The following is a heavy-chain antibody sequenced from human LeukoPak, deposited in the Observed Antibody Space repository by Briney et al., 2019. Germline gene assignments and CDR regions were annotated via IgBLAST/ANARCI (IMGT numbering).Heavy chain of an antibody. Sequence: GGSLRLSCGASGLIFSNYGMSWVRQAPGKGLEWVSTISGSGGSTYYADSVKGRLSIFRDNSKNTLSLQMNSLRAEDTAVYYCAKGVIGRDDYFDYWGQGTLVTVSS. J-gene: IGHJ4*02. V-gene: IGHV3-23*01. CDR2: ISGSGGST. CDR3: AKGVIGRDDYFDY. D-gene: IGHD1-26*01. CDR1: GLIFSNYG.